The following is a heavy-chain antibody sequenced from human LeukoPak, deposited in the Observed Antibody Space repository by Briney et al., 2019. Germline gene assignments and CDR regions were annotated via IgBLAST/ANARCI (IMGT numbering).Heavy chain of an antibody. CDR1: GFTFSSYA. Sequence: TGGSLRLSCAASGFTFSSYAMTWVRQPPGKGLEWVSGIIGSGGSTYYADSVKGRFTISRDNSKNTLYLQMNSLTAEDTAVYYCAKDRSYSSGWYLGYFDSWGQGMLVTVSS. V-gene: IGHV3-23*01. CDR3: AKDRSYSSGWYLGYFDS. CDR2: IIGSGGST. D-gene: IGHD6-19*01. J-gene: IGHJ4*02.